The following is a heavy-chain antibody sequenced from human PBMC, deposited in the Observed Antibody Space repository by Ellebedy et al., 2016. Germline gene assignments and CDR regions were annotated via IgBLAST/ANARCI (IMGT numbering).Heavy chain of an antibody. CDR2: ISGSGGST. Sequence: GESLKISCAASGFTFSSYAMSWVRQAPGKGLEWVSAISGSGGSTYYADSVKGRFTISRDNSKNTLYLQMNSLRAEDTAVYYCAKEGKVLLWFGETHNWFDPWGQGTLVTVSS. D-gene: IGHD3-10*01. V-gene: IGHV3-23*01. CDR3: AKEGKVLLWFGETHNWFDP. J-gene: IGHJ5*02. CDR1: GFTFSSYA.